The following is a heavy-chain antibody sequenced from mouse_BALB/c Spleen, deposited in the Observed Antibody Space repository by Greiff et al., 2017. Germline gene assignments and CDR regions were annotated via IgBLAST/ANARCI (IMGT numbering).Heavy chain of an antibody. D-gene: IGHD2-14*01. CDR1: GYTFTSFW. V-gene: IGHV1-69*02. J-gene: IGHJ2*01. CDR3: ARGYERDYCDY. Sequence: QVQLQQPGAELVRPGASVKLSCTASGYTFTSFWINWVKQRPGQGLEWIGNIYPSDSYTNYNHKFKDKVTVSVDKSSSTAYMQLRSPTSEDSAVYYCARGYERDYCDYWGQGTTLTVSS. CDR2: IYPSDSYT.